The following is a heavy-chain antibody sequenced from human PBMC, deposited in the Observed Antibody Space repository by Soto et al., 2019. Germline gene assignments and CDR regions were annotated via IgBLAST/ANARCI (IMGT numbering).Heavy chain of an antibody. Sequence: SGPTLVNPTQTLTLTCTFSGFSLSTSGVGVGWIRQPPGKALEWLALIYWDDDTRYSPSLKSRLTITKDTSKNQVVLTMTNMDPVDTATYYCAHIRTAMFYYYYGMDVWGQGTTVTVSS. CDR2: IYWDDDT. V-gene: IGHV2-5*02. J-gene: IGHJ6*02. D-gene: IGHD2-21*02. CDR1: GFSLSTSGVG. CDR3: AHIRTAMFYYYYGMDV.